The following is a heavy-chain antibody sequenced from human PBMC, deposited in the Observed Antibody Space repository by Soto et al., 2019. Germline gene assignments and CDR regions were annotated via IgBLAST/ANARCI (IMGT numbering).Heavy chain of an antibody. Sequence: GGSLRLSCAASGFAFSSYAMSWVRQAPGKGLEWVSAISGSGGSTYYADSVKGRFTISRDNSKNTLYLQMNSLRAEDTAVYYCAKEWFYCSSTSCYEPFDYWGQGTLVTVSS. V-gene: IGHV3-23*01. CDR1: GFAFSSYA. J-gene: IGHJ4*02. D-gene: IGHD2-2*01. CDR2: ISGSGGST. CDR3: AKEWFYCSSTSCYEPFDY.